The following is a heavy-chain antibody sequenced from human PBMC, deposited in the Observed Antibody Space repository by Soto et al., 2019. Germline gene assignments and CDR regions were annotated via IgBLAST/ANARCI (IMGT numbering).Heavy chain of an antibody. CDR2: ISAYNGNT. CDR1: GYTFTSYG. CDR3: AVGVLEQWLVGSLDY. J-gene: IGHJ4*02. Sequence: EASVKVSCKASGYTFTSYGISWVRQAPGQGLEWMGWISAYNGNTNYAQKLQGRVTMTTDTSTSTAYMELRSLRSDDTAVYYCAVGVLEQWLVGSLDYWGQGTLVTVSS. D-gene: IGHD6-19*01. V-gene: IGHV1-18*01.